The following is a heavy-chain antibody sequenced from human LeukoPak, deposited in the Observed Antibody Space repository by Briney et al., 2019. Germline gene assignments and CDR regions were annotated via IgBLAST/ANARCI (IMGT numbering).Heavy chain of an antibody. D-gene: IGHD3-10*01. Sequence: GASVTVSCKASGYTFTSYYMHWVRQAPGQGLEWMGLINPSGGSTSYAQKFQGRVTMTRDMSTNTVYMELSSLRSEDTAVYYCARDWNEVRGLKLDYWGQGTLVTVSS. J-gene: IGHJ4*02. V-gene: IGHV1-46*01. CDR3: ARDWNEVRGLKLDY. CDR1: GYTFTSYY. CDR2: INPSGGST.